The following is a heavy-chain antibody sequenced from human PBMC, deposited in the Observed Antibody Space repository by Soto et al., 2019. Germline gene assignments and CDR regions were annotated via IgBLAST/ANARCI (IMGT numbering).Heavy chain of an antibody. CDR2: FQSGGSS. V-gene: IGHV4-61*03. CDR3: ATFYAGFGGRGQ. D-gene: IGHD2-15*01. J-gene: IGHJ4*02. Sequence: QVRLQESGPGLVKPSETLSLTCTVSGDYVTSGGQHWSWIRQPPGKGLEWVGQFQSGGSSNYNPSLESRLTISFDASKTHFSLKLTSVTAADTAVYYCATFYAGFGGRGQWGQGTLVTVSS. CDR1: GDYVTSGGQH.